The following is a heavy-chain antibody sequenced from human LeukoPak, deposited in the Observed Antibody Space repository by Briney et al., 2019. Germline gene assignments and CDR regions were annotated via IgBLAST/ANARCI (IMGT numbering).Heavy chain of an antibody. V-gene: IGHV3-30*10. CDR1: GFTFSSYA. Sequence: PGGSLRLSWAASGFTFSSYAMHWVRQAPGKGLEWLAVISFGGSNKYYTDSVKGRFTISRDNSRNTLYLQMNSLRAEDTAVYYCARTGSSYYGSGTYEFDYWGQGTLVTVSS. CDR2: ISFGGSNK. CDR3: ARTGSSYYGSGTYEFDY. D-gene: IGHD3-10*01. J-gene: IGHJ4*02.